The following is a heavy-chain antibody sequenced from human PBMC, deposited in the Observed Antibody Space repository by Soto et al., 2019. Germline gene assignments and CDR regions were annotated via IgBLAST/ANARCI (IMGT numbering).Heavy chain of an antibody. CDR1: GGSFSGYY. CDR3: ARGRPRQRSEFWSGYRNWYFDL. V-gene: IGHV4-34*01. Sequence: QVQLQQWGAGLLKPSETLSLTCAVYGGSFSGYYWSWIRQPPGKGLEWIGEINHSGSTNYNPSLKGRVTISVYTSKNQFSLKLSSVTAADTAVYYCARGRPRQRSEFWSGYRNWYFDLWGRGTLVTVSS. J-gene: IGHJ2*01. CDR2: INHSGST. D-gene: IGHD3-3*01.